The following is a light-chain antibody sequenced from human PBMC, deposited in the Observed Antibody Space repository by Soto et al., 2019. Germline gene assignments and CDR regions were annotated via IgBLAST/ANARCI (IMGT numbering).Light chain of an antibody. CDR2: GAS. CDR1: QTIRSNY. CDR3: QQYGSSPWT. V-gene: IGKV3-20*01. J-gene: IGKJ1*01. Sequence: ETVLTQSPGTLSLSPGERATLSCRASQTIRSNYLAWYRQTPGQAPRLLNYGASNRATGIADRFSGSGSGTDFTLIISRLEPEDFALYYCQQYGSSPWTFGQGTKVEI.